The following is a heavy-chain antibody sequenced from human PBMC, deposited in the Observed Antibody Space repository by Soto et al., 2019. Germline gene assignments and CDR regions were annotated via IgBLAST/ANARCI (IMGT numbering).Heavy chain of an antibody. J-gene: IGHJ4*02. D-gene: IGHD1-26*01. CDR1: GFTFSSYA. CDR2: ISGSGGST. Sequence: GGSLRLSCAASGFTFSSYAMSWVRQAPGKGLEWVSAISGSGGSTYYADSVKGRFTISRDDSKNTRYLQMNSLRAEDTAVYYCAKFPGNSVWGATGYFDYWGQGTLVTVSS. CDR3: AKFPGNSVWGATGYFDY. V-gene: IGHV3-23*01.